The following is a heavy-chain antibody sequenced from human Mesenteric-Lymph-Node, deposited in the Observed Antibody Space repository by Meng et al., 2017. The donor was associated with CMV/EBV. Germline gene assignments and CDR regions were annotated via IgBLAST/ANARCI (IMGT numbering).Heavy chain of an antibody. J-gene: IGHJ6*02. CDR1: GFTFSNYG. D-gene: IGHD2-2*02. CDR2: IRDDGSNK. V-gene: IGHV3-30*02. Sequence: GESLKISCAASGFTFSNYGMHWVRQAPGKGLEWVAFIRDDGSNKYYADSVKGRFTISRDNAKNSLYLQMNSLRAEDTAVYYCARDIVLVVPAAIRGGDNYYYYYGMDVWGQGTTVTVSS. CDR3: ARDIVLVVPAAIRGGDNYYYYYGMDV.